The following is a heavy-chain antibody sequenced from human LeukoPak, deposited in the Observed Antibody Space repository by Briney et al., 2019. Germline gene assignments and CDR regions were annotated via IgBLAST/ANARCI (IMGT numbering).Heavy chain of an antibody. CDR3: ARASYYDFWSGYGPHAFDI. D-gene: IGHD3-3*01. V-gene: IGHV4-59*10. CDR1: GGSISRYY. Sequence: SGTLSLTCVVSGGSISRYYGSCGRQRAGGGLECVGRIFTSGSTNYNPSLKSRVTMSVDTSKNQFSLKLSSVTAADTAVYYCARASYYDFWSGYGPHAFDIWGQGTMVTVSS. CDR2: IFTSGST. J-gene: IGHJ3*02.